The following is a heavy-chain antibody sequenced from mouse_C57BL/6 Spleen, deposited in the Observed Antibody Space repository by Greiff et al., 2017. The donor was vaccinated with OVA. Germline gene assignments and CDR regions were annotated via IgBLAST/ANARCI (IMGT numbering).Heavy chain of an antibody. CDR2: IDPSDSYT. V-gene: IGHV1-69*01. CDR1: GYTFTSYW. CDR3: AREFAY. J-gene: IGHJ3*01. Sequence: QVQLQQPGAELVMPGASVKLSCKASGYTFTSYWMHWVKQRPGQGLEWIGEIDPSDSYTNYNQKFKGKATLTVDTSSSTAYMQLSSLTSEDSAVYYCAREFAYWGQGTLVTVSA.